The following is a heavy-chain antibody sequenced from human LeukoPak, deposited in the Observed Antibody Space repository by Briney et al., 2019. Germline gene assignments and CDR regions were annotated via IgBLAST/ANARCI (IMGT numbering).Heavy chain of an antibody. J-gene: IGHJ4*02. Sequence: SETLSLTCTVSGGSISSYYWSWIRQPAGKGLEWIGRIYTSGSTNYNPSLKSRVTMSVDTSKNQFSLKLSSVTAADTAVYYCARAAIFGVVIPLGGYYFDYWGQGTLVTVSS. V-gene: IGHV4-4*07. CDR1: GGSISSYY. CDR2: IYTSGST. D-gene: IGHD3-3*01. CDR3: ARAAIFGVVIPLGGYYFDY.